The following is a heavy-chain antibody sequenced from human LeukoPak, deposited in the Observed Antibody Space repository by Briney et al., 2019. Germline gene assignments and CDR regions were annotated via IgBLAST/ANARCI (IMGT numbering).Heavy chain of an antibody. D-gene: IGHD3-9*01. V-gene: IGHV3-23*01. J-gene: IGHJ5*02. CDR1: GFTFSNYA. Sequence: GGSLRLSCAASGFTFSNYALHWVRQSPGKGLEWVSTFTNHHTTYYTESVKGRFTISRDNSKNTLYLQMDSVRPQDTAVYYCAKEGYDILTGYRTNWFDPWGQGTLVTVSS. CDR3: AKEGYDILTGYRTNWFDP. CDR2: FTNHHTT.